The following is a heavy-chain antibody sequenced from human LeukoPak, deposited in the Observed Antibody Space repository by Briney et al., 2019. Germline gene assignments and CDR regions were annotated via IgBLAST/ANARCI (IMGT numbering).Heavy chain of an antibody. D-gene: IGHD6-13*01. CDR1: GFTFSSYS. CDR2: ISSSSSTI. Sequence: GGSLRLSCAASGFTFSSYSMNWVRQAPEKGLEWVSYISSSSSTIYYADSVKGRFTISRDNAKNSLYLQMNSLRAEDTAVYYCARAWGSSSWYWFDPWGQGTLVTVSS. J-gene: IGHJ5*02. V-gene: IGHV3-48*01. CDR3: ARAWGSSSWYWFDP.